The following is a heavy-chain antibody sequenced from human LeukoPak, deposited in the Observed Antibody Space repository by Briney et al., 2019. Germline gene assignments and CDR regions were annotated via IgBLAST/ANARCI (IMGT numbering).Heavy chain of an antibody. CDR1: EFPVSANY. Sequence: GGSLRLSCTCYEFPVSANYMSWVCQAPGKGLEWVSFIHPDGATSYAESVKGRFIISRDNSNNTLYLQINSLRVEDTAVYYCTKATFDHWGQGTMVVVSS. V-gene: IGHV3-53*01. CDR2: IHPDGAT. CDR3: TKATFDH. D-gene: IGHD5-12*01. J-gene: IGHJ3*01.